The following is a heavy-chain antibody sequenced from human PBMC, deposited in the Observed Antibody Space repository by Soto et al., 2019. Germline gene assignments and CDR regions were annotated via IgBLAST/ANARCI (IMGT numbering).Heavy chain of an antibody. Sequence: EVQLVETGGGLIQPGGSLRLSCAASGFTVSSNYMSWVRQAPGKGLEWVSVIYSGGSTYYADSVKGRFTISRDNSKNTVYLQMNSLRAEDTAVYYCARAAGYSYGFDYWGQGTLVTVSS. CDR3: ARAAGYSYGFDY. V-gene: IGHV3-53*02. CDR2: IYSGGST. J-gene: IGHJ4*02. D-gene: IGHD5-18*01. CDR1: GFTVSSNY.